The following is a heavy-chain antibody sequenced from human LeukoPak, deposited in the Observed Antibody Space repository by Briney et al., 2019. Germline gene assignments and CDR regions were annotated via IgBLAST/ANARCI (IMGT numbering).Heavy chain of an antibody. CDR3: VCDRVVVVPAAMGERDY. CDR2: ISGSGGST. V-gene: IGHV3-23*01. Sequence: GGSLRLSCAASGFTFSSYAMSWVRQAPGKGLEWVSAISGSGGSTYYADSVKGRFTISRDNSKNTLYLQMNSLRAEDTAVYYCVCDRVVVVPAAMGERDYWGQGTLVTVSS. J-gene: IGHJ4*02. D-gene: IGHD2-2*01. CDR1: GFTFSSYA.